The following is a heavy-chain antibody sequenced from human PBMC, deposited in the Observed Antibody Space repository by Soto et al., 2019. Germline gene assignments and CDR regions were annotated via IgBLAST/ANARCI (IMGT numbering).Heavy chain of an antibody. CDR2: INPNSGGT. CDR1: GYTFTGYY. J-gene: IGHJ4*02. Sequence: QVQLVQSGAEVKKPGASVKVSCKASGYTFTGYYMHWVRQAPGQGLEWMGWINPNSGGTNYAQKFQGWATRTRDTSISTAYMELSRLRSDDTAVYYCARDHYYDSSGYTPGFDYWGQGTLVTVSS. CDR3: ARDHYYDSSGYTPGFDY. V-gene: IGHV1-2*04. D-gene: IGHD3-22*01.